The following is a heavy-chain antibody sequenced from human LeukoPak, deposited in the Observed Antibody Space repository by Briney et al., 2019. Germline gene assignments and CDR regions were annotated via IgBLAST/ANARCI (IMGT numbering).Heavy chain of an antibody. Sequence: GGSLRLSCAASGFTFSSYAMSWVRQAPGKGLEWVSAISGSGGSTYYADSVKGRFTISRDNSKNTLYLQMNSLRAEDTAVYYCAKGPLVSMVRGVIDYWGQGTLVTVSS. CDR2: ISGSGGST. CDR1: GFTFSSYA. CDR3: AKGPLVSMVRGVIDY. J-gene: IGHJ4*02. D-gene: IGHD3-10*01. V-gene: IGHV3-23*01.